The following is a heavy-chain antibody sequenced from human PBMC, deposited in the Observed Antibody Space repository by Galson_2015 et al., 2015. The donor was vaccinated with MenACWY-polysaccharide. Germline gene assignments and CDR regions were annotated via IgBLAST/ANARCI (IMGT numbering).Heavy chain of an antibody. V-gene: IGHV3-30*02. J-gene: IGHJ5*02. CDR3: AKDHLQKLANWFDP. CDR2: IRYDGRDK. Sequence: SLRLSCAASGFTFSYYGIHWVRQAPGKGLEWVAFIRYDGRDKYYVDSVKGRFTISRDNSKHTLYLQMNSLRAEDTAVYYCAKDHLQKLANWFDPWGQGTLVTVSS. CDR1: GFTFSYYG. D-gene: IGHD6-13*01.